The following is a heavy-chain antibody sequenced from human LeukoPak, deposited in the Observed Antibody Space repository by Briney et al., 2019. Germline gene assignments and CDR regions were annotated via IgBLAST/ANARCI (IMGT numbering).Heavy chain of an antibody. CDR1: GFTVTNYW. Sequence: GGSLRLSCTTSGFTVTNYWMHWVGQAPGKGLVWVSRINSDGRNTNYAGSVKGRFTISRDNARNTLYLQMNSLRAEDTAVYFCAKRGVVIRVILVGFHKEAYYFDSWGQGALVTVSS. D-gene: IGHD3-22*01. CDR3: AKRGVVIRVILVGFHKEAYYFDS. CDR2: INSDGRNT. J-gene: IGHJ4*02. V-gene: IGHV3-74*01.